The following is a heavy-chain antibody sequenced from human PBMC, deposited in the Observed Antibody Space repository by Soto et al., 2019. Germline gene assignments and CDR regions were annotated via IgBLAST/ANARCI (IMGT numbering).Heavy chain of an antibody. Sequence: QVQLQESGPGLVKPSETLSLTCTVSGGSISSYYWSWIRQPPGKGLEWIGYIYYSGSTNYNPSLKSRVTMSVDTSKNQFSLKLSSVTAADTAVYYCARAKGRSGYGLYYYYMDVWGKGTTVTVSS. J-gene: IGHJ6*03. CDR3: ARAKGRSGYGLYYYYMDV. CDR2: IYYSGST. V-gene: IGHV4-59*08. D-gene: IGHD5-12*01. CDR1: GGSISSYY.